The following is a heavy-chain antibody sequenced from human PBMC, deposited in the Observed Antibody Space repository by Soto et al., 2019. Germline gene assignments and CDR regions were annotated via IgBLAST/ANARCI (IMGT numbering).Heavy chain of an antibody. CDR1: GGSISNYI. CDR3: ARGGQDFWSGPFDY. Sequence: PSETLSLTCTVAGGSISNYICNWIRQPAGKGLEWIGRIDNSGSTNYNPSLKSRITMSADTSRNQFSLKLNSVTAADTAVYYCARGGQDFWSGPFDYWGQGALVTVS. V-gene: IGHV4-4*07. J-gene: IGHJ4*02. CDR2: IDNSGST. D-gene: IGHD3-3*01.